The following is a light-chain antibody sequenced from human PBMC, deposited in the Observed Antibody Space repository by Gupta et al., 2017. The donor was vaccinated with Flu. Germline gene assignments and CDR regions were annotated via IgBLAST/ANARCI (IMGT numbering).Light chain of an antibody. Sequence: SYELTQPPSVSVSPGQTASTTCSGDKLGDRYACWYQQKPGQSPVLVIYQDSKRPSGIPERFSGSNSGNTATLTXSXTQAMDXADYYCQALETSTARIFGGGTKLTVL. J-gene: IGLJ2*01. V-gene: IGLV3-1*01. CDR3: QALETSTARI. CDR1: KLGDRY. CDR2: QDS.